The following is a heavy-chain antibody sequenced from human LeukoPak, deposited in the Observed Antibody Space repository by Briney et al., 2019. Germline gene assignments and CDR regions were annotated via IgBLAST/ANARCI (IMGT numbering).Heavy chain of an antibody. D-gene: IGHD2-2*01. CDR3: ARPDCSSTSCYAEGWFDP. Sequence: GASVKVSCKASGYTFTGYDMHWVRQAPGQGLEWMGWINPNNGGTNYAQKFQGRVTMTRDTSISTAYMELSRLRSDDTAVYYCARPDCSSTSCYAEGWFDPRGQRTLVTVSS. J-gene: IGHJ5*02. CDR1: GYTFTGYD. V-gene: IGHV1-2*02. CDR2: INPNNGGT.